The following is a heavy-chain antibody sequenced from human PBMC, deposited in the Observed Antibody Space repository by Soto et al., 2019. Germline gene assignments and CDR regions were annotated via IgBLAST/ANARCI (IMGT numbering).Heavy chain of an antibody. CDR3: ARDKIADSYDSSGYYPLDN. J-gene: IGHJ1*01. CDR1: GFTFSSYS. Sequence: GGSLRLSCAASGFTFSSYSMNWVRQAPGKGLEWVSYISSSSSTIYYADSVKGRFTISRDKAKNSLYLQMNSLRDEDTAVYYCARDKIADSYDSSGYYPLDNWGQGALVTVSS. D-gene: IGHD3-22*01. V-gene: IGHV3-48*02. CDR2: ISSSSSTI.